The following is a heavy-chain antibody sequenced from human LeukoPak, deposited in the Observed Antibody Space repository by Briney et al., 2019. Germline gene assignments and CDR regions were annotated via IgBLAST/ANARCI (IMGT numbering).Heavy chain of an antibody. J-gene: IGHJ4*02. CDR3: ARDRPSGYSYGLDY. V-gene: IGHV3-11*01. CDR2: ISSSGSTI. D-gene: IGHD5-18*01. Sequence: GGSLRLSCAASGFTVSSNYMSWIRQAPGRGLEWVSYISSSGSTIYYADSVKGRFTISRDNAKSSLYLQMNSLRAEDTAVYYCARDRPSGYSYGLDYWGQGTLVTVSS. CDR1: GFTVSSNY.